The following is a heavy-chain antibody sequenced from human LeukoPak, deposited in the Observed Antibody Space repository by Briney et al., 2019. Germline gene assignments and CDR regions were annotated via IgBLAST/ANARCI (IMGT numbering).Heavy chain of an antibody. V-gene: IGHV1-2*06. D-gene: IGHD5-12*01. CDR3: ARVDSGHDYGPS. CDR2: INPNSGDT. CDR1: GYTFTTYY. Sequence: ASVKVSCKASGYTFTTYYMHWVRQVPGQGLEWMGRINPNSGDTDYAQKFQGRVIMTRDTSISTAYMEVSRLRSDDTAVYYCARVDSGHDYGPSWGQGTTVTVSS. J-gene: IGHJ3*01.